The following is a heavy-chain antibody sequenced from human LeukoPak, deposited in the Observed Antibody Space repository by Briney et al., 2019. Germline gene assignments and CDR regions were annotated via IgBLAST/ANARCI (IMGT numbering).Heavy chain of an antibody. V-gene: IGHV3-48*01. J-gene: IGHJ4*02. CDR3: AREPPHYDILTGYYFSHYFDY. Sequence: GGSLRLSCATSGFTFMTYAMIWVRQAPGKGLEWVSYISSSSSTIYYADSVKGRFTISRDNAKNSLYLQMNSLRAEDTAVYYCAREPPHYDILTGYYFSHYFDYWGQGTLVTVSS. CDR2: ISSSSSTI. D-gene: IGHD3-9*01. CDR1: GFTFMTYA.